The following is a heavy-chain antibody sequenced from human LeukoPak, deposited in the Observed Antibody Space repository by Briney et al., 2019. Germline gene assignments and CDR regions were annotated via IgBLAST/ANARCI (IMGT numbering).Heavy chain of an antibody. CDR3: ARADMAVVPAFDY. J-gene: IGHJ4*02. Sequence: QPGGSLRLSCAASGFTFRSYEMNWVRQAPGKGLEWVSYISSSGSTIYFADSVKGRFTISRDNAKNSLYLQMNSLRVEDTAGYYCARADMAVVPAFDYWGQGTPVTVSS. CDR2: ISSSGSTI. CDR1: GFTFRSYE. V-gene: IGHV3-48*03. D-gene: IGHD6-19*01.